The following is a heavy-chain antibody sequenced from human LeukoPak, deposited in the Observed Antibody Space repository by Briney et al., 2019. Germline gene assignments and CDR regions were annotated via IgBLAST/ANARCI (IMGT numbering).Heavy chain of an antibody. D-gene: IGHD1-26*01. Sequence: PRGSLRLSCTASGFTFSDYWMTWVRQAPGKGLEWVANIKQDGGEKYYVDSVKGRFTISRDNAKNSLYLQMNSLRAEDTAVYYCARPLLSLDYWGQGTLVTVSS. CDR2: IKQDGGEK. J-gene: IGHJ4*02. CDR3: ARPLLSLDY. V-gene: IGHV3-7*03. CDR1: GFTFSDYW.